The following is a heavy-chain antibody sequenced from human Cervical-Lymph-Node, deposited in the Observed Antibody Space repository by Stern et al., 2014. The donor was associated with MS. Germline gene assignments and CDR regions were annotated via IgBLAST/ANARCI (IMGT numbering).Heavy chain of an antibody. Sequence: QVQLVQSGAEVKKPGASVKVSCKTAGYNFTDYGIIWVRQAPGQRLEWMGWINTGNGNRRYSQKIQGRVPITRDTSASTAYMELSSLRSEDTAVYYCARTGTVVTSGYYYGMDVWGQGTTVTVSS. D-gene: IGHD4-23*01. CDR1: GYNFTDYG. CDR2: INTGNGNR. J-gene: IGHJ6*02. CDR3: ARTGTVVTSGYYYGMDV. V-gene: IGHV1-3*04.